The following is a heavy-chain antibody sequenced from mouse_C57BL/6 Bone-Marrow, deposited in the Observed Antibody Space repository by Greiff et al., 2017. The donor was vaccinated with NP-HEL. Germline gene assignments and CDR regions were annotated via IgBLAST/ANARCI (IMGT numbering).Heavy chain of an antibody. J-gene: IGHJ3*01. V-gene: IGHV14-4*01. CDR2: IDPENGDT. CDR1: GFNIKDDY. CDR3: TTGGSSSWFAY. D-gene: IGHD1-1*01. Sequence: VQLQQSGAELVRPGASVKLSCTASGFNIKDDYMHWVKQRPEQGLEWIGWIDPENGDTEYASKFQGKATITADTSSNPAYLQLSSLTSEDTAVYYCTTGGSSSWFAYWGQGTLVTVSA.